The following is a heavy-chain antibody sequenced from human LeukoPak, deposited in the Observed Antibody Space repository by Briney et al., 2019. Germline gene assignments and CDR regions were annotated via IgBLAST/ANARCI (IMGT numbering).Heavy chain of an antibody. CDR3: TRRGADGWGFFDY. Sequence: GGSLRLSCAASGFTFNNYIMTWVRQAPGRGLEWVSSVSESADRTFYADSVKGRFTISRDNSRNTLYLEMSSLRVEDTAVYYCTRRGADGWGFFDYWGQGILVTVSS. CDR2: VSESADRT. CDR1: GFTFNNYI. J-gene: IGHJ4*02. D-gene: IGHD5-24*01. V-gene: IGHV3-23*01.